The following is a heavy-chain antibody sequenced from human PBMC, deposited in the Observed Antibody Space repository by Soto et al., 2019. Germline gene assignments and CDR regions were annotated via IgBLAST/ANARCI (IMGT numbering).Heavy chain of an antibody. V-gene: IGHV4-59*08. Sequence: QVPLQESGPGLVKPSETLSLSCTVSGGSISSYYWSWIRQTPQKGLEWIGYVNDNWGTNYNPSQKSRVAIALVTSKSQFSLKLTSVTATDTGVYYFVRQGFGALHGLVDVGGQGTTVTVSS. D-gene: IGHD3-10*01. CDR1: GGSISSYY. J-gene: IGHJ6*02. CDR2: VNDNWGT. CDR3: VRQGFGALHGLVDV.